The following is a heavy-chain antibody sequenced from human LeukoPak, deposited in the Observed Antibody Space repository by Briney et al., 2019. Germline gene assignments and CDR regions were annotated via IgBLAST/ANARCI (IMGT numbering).Heavy chain of an antibody. CDR3: ARGGGVLRFLEWGNFDY. V-gene: IGHV4-61*02. CDR1: GGSISSGSYY. Sequence: SQTLSLTXTVSGGSISSGSYYWSWIRQPAGKGLEWIGRIYTSGSTNYNPSLKSRVTMSVDTSKNQFSLKLSSVTAADTAVYYCARGGGVLRFLEWGNFDYWGQGTLVTVSS. J-gene: IGHJ4*02. CDR2: IYTSGST. D-gene: IGHD3-3*01.